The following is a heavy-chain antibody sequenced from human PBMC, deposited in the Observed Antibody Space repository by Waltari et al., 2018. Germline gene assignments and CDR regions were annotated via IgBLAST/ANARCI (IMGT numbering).Heavy chain of an antibody. CDR2: IYYSGST. J-gene: IGHJ4*02. V-gene: IGHV4-61*01. CDR3: ARESYYHDSSGYPP. D-gene: IGHD3-22*01. Sequence: QVQLQESGPGLVKPSETLSLTCTVSGGSVSSGRYYCSWIRQPPGKGLEWIGYIYYSGSTNYNPSLKSRVTISVDTAKNQFSLKLSSVTAADTAVYYCARESYYHDSSGYPPWGQGTLVTVSS. CDR1: GGSVSSGRYY.